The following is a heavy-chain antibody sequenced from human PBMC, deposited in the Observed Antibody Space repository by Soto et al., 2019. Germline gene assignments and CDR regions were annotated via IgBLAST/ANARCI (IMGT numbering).Heavy chain of an antibody. CDR3: ARGGGLYYFDY. CDR2: IYYSGIT. V-gene: IGHV4-59*01. J-gene: IGHJ4*02. CDR1: GGSISSYY. Sequence: QVQLQESGPGLVKPSETLSLTCTVSGGSISSYYWSWIRQPPGKGLEWIGYIYYSGITDYNPSLKSLVTISVDTSKSQFSLKLSSVTAADTAVYYCARGGGLYYFDYWGQGTLVTVSS. D-gene: IGHD5-12*01.